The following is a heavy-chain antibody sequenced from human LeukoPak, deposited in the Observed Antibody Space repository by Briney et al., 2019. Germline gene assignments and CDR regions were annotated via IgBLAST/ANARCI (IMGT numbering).Heavy chain of an antibody. CDR3: ARYSSGWYHFDS. Sequence: ASVKVSCKASGYTFTSHGISWVRQAPGQGLEWMGWISACNGNTNYAQKLQGRVTMTTDTSTSTAYMELRSLRSDDTAVYYCARYSSGWYHFDSWGQGTLVTVSS. D-gene: IGHD6-19*01. J-gene: IGHJ4*02. CDR1: GYTFTSHG. V-gene: IGHV1-18*01. CDR2: ISACNGNT.